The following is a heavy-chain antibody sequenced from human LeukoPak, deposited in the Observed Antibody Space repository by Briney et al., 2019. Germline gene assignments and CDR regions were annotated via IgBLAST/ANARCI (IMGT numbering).Heavy chain of an antibody. V-gene: IGHV3-64*01. Sequence: PGGSLRLSCAASGFMFNNYAMHWVRQAPGKGLEHVSAISTDGDTPYYANSVKGRFTISRDNSKNTLYLQMGSLRVEDTAVYFCARDPEYTTDWFYYYYMDVWGKGTTVIVSS. D-gene: IGHD3-9*01. CDR1: GFMFNNYA. CDR2: ISTDGDTP. J-gene: IGHJ6*03. CDR3: ARDPEYTTDWFYYYYMDV.